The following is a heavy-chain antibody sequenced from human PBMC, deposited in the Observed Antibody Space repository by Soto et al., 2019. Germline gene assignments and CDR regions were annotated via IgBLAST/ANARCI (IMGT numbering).Heavy chain of an antibody. D-gene: IGHD3-16*02. CDR2: ISHDGDKE. J-gene: IGHJ4*02. CDR3: VASALSFDF. Sequence: GGSLRLSCEASGFTFSTYAMHWVRQTPGKGLEWLAVISHDGDKEHISDSVKGRFAISRDNSKDTLYLQISSLKDEDTAVYQCVASALSFDFWGQGTPVTVSS. V-gene: IGHV3-30*09. CDR1: GFTFSTYA.